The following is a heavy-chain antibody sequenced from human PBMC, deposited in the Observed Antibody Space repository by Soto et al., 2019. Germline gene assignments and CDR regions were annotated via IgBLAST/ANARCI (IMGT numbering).Heavy chain of an antibody. J-gene: IGHJ5*02. CDR1: GYTFNSHA. CDR3: GRDQSGIGYYVDWFDP. Sequence: ASVKVSCKSSGYTFNSHAIHWVRQAPGQRPEWLGWINAGNGNTYYSEKFEGRVTFTRDTAATTVNMELTSLTSEDTAIYYCGRDQSGIGYYVDWFDPWGQGTLVTVSS. CDR2: INAGNGNT. V-gene: IGHV1-3*01. D-gene: IGHD3-10*02.